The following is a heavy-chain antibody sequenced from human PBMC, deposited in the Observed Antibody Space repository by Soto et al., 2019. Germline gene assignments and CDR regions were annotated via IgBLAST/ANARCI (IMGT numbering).Heavy chain of an antibody. D-gene: IGHD2-15*01. CDR2: IIPIFGTA. CDR1: GGTFSSYA. V-gene: IGHV1-69*06. CDR3: ARRSLGYCSGGSCYYNYYYGMDV. Sequence: QVQLVQSGAEVKKPGSSVKVSCKASGGTFSSYAISWVRQAPGQGLEWMGGIIPIFGTANYAQKFQGRVTITADKSTRTAYMELSSLRSEDTAVYYCARRSLGYCSGGSCYYNYYYGMDVWGQGTTVTVSS. J-gene: IGHJ6*02.